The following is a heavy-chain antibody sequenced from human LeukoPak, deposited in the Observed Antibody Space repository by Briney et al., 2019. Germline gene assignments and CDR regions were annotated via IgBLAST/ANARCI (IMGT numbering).Heavy chain of an antibody. J-gene: IGHJ3*02. CDR1: GFTFSSYA. CDR2: ISGSGGST. D-gene: IGHD3-16*02. V-gene: IGHV3-23*01. Sequence: GGSLRLSCAASGFTFSSYAMSWVRQAPGKGLEWVSAISGSGGSTYYADSVKGRFTISRDNSKNTLYLQMNSLRAEDTAVYYCAKINYVWGSYRRGAFDIWGQGTMVTGSS. CDR3: AKINYVWGSYRRGAFDI.